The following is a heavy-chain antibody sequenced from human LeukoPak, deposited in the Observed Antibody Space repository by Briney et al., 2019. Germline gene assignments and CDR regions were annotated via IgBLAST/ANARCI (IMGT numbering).Heavy chain of an antibody. CDR3: AREGGGYYYGSGSYKFDY. D-gene: IGHD3-10*01. CDR2: INHSGST. CDR1: GGSSSGYY. Sequence: SETLSLTCAVYGGSSSGYYWSWIRQPPGKGLEWIGEINHSGSTNYNPSLKSRVTMSVDTSKNQFSLKLSSVTAADTAVYYCAREGGGYYYGSGSYKFDYWGQGTLVTVSS. J-gene: IGHJ4*02. V-gene: IGHV4-34*01.